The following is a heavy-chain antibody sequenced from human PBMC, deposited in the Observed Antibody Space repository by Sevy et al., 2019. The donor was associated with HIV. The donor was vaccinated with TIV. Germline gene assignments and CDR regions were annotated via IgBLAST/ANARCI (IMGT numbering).Heavy chain of an antibody. CDR1: GYTFTGYY. CDR2: INPNSGGT. V-gene: IGHV1-2*02. D-gene: IGHD1-7*01. Sequence: ASVKVSCKASGYTFTGYYMHWVRQAPGQGLEWIGWINPNSGGTNYAQKFQGRVTMTRDTSISTAYMELSRLRSDDTAVYYCARDIGGTGTTNPWGQGTTVTVSS. J-gene: IGHJ6*02. CDR3: ARDIGGTGTTNP.